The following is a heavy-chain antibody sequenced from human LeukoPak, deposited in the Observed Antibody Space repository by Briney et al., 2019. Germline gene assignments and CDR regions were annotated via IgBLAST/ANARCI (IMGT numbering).Heavy chain of an antibody. CDR3: ARDSNHYYDSSGGVGY. CDR2: ISYDGSNK. J-gene: IGHJ4*02. CDR1: GFTFSSYA. D-gene: IGHD3-22*01. Sequence: PGGSLRLSCAASGFTFSSYAMSWVRQAPGKGLEWVAVISYDGSNKYYADSVKGRFTISRDNSKNTLYLQMNSLRAEDTAVYYCARDSNHYYDSSGGVGYWGQGTLVTVSS. V-gene: IGHV3-30-3*01.